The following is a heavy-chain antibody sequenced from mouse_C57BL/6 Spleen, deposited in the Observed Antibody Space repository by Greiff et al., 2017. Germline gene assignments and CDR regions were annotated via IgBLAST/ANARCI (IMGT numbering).Heavy chain of an antibody. J-gene: IGHJ4*01. CDR3: ARSGSSNAMDY. D-gene: IGHD3-2*02. V-gene: IGHV1-61*01. CDR1: GYTFTSYW. Sequence: QVQLQQPGAELVRPGSSVKLSCKASGYTFTSYWMDWVKQRPGQGLEWIGNIYPSDSETHYNQKFKDKATVTVDKSSSTAYMQLSSLTSEDSAVYYCARSGSSNAMDYWGQGTSVTVSS. CDR2: IYPSDSET.